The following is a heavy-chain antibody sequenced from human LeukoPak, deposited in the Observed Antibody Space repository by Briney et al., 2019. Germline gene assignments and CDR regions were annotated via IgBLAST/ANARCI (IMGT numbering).Heavy chain of an antibody. CDR2: IIPIFGIA. CDR3: ARDYYDSSGYEFDY. V-gene: IGHV1-69*10. D-gene: IGHD3-22*01. Sequence: ASVKVSCKASGGTFSSYAISWVRQAPGQGLEWMGGIIPIFGIANYAQKFQGRVTITADKSTSTAYMELSSLRSEDTAVYYCARDYYDSSGYEFDYWGQGTLVTVSS. CDR1: GGTFSSYA. J-gene: IGHJ4*02.